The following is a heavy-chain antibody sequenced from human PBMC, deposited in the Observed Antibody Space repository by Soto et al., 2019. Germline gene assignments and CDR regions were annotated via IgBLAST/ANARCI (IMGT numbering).Heavy chain of an antibody. V-gene: IGHV1-69*12. J-gene: IGHJ6*02. CDR2: IIPIFGTA. CDR1: GGTFSSYA. CDR3: ALPGMVTTGGLDYYGMDV. D-gene: IGHD5-18*01. Sequence: QVQLVQSGAEVKKPGSSVKVSCKASGGTFSSYAISWVRQAPGQGLEWMGGIIPIFGTANYAQKFQGRVTITADESTSTAYMELSSLRSEDTAVYYCALPGMVTTGGLDYYGMDVWGQGTTVTVSS.